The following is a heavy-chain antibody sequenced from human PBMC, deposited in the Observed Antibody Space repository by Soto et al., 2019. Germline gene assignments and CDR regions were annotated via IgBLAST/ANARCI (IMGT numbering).Heavy chain of an antibody. D-gene: IGHD5-18*01. CDR3: ASGSAMGADH. Sequence: ASVKVSCKASGVTSSTHTITWVRQAPGQGLEWMGGIIPLFGTGHKAQKFQGRITIIADKSTSIAYMELSSLRSEDTAVYFCASGSAMGADHWGQGTLVTVSS. CDR1: GVTSSTHT. J-gene: IGHJ5*02. V-gene: IGHV1-69*06. CDR2: IIPLFGTG.